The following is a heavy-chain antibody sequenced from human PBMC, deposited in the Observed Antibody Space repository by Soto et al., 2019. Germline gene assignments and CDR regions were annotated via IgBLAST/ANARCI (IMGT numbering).Heavy chain of an antibody. V-gene: IGHV3-11*06. D-gene: IGHD3-9*01. CDR2: ISSSSTYT. CDR1: GFNFSDYY. CDR3: ARDHYDILSGSGWFDP. J-gene: IGHJ5*02. Sequence: QMQVVESGGGLVKPGGSLRLSCAASGFNFSDYYMRWLRQAPGKGPEWLSYISSSSTYTNYADSVQGRFTISRDNAKNSLYLQLNDLRAGDTAVYYCARDHYDILSGSGWFDPWGQGNLVTVSS.